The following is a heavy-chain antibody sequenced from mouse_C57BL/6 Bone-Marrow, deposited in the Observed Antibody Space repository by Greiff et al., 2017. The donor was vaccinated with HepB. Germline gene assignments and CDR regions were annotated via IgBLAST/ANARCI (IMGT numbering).Heavy chain of an antibody. Sequence: EVMLVESGGGLVKPGGSLKLSCAASGFTFSSYAMSWVRQTPEKRLEWVATISDGGSYTYYPDNVKGRFTISRDNAKNNLYLQMSHLKSEDTAMYYCARDFLITTVVASFDYWGQGTTLTVSS. J-gene: IGHJ2*01. CDR3: ARDFLITTVVASFDY. V-gene: IGHV5-4*01. CDR1: GFTFSSYA. CDR2: ISDGGSYT. D-gene: IGHD1-1*01.